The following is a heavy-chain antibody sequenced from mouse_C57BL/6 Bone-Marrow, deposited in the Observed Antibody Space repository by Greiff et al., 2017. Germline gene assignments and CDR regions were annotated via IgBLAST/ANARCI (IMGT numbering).Heavy chain of an antibody. CDR3: TIPPGWLLREYYAMDY. Sequence: DVMLVESGGGLVQPGGSMKLSCVASGFTFSNYWMNWVRQSPEKGLEWVAQIRLKSDNYATHYAESVKGRFTISRDDSKSSVYLQMNNLRAEDTGIYYCTIPPGWLLREYYAMDYWGQGTSVTVSS. CDR2: IRLKSDNYAT. CDR1: GFTFSNYW. D-gene: IGHD2-3*01. J-gene: IGHJ4*01. V-gene: IGHV6-3*01.